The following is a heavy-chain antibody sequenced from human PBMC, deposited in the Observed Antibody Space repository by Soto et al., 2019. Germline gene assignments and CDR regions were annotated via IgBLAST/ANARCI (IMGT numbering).Heavy chain of an antibody. CDR2: INAGNGNT. Sequence: ASVKVSCKASGYTFTSYAMHWVRQAPGQRLEWMGWINAGNGNTKYSQKFQGRVTITRDTSASTAYMELSSLRSEDTAVYYCARGPHILTGYIHWYFDLWGRGTLVTVSS. CDR1: GYTFTSYA. J-gene: IGHJ2*01. V-gene: IGHV1-3*01. D-gene: IGHD3-9*01. CDR3: ARGPHILTGYIHWYFDL.